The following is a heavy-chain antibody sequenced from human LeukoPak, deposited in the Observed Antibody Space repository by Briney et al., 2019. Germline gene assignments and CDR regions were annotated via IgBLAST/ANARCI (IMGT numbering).Heavy chain of an antibody. D-gene: IGHD3-16*01. V-gene: IGHV5-10-1*01. CDR2: IDPTDSYT. Sequence: GESLKISCKGSGYSFTTYWISWVRQMPGKGLEWMGKIDPTDSYTNYSPSFQGRVTISADKSISTAYLQWSSLQASDTAMYYCATLGGISVWGQGTLVTVSS. J-gene: IGHJ4*02. CDR3: ATLGGISV. CDR1: GYSFTTYW.